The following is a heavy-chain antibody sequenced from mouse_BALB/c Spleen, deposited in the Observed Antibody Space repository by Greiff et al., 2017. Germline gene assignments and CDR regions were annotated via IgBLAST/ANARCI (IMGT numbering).Heavy chain of an antibody. CDR1: GFTFSSYG. CDR3: ARQLGREDYLDY. CDR2: ISSGGSYT. J-gene: IGHJ2*01. V-gene: IGHV5-6*01. D-gene: IGHD4-1*01. Sequence: EVKLVESGGDLVKPGGSLKLSCAASGFTFSSYGMSWVRQTPDKRLEWVATISSGGSYTYYPDSVKGRFTISRDNAKNTLYLQMSSLKSEDTAMYYCARQLGREDYLDYWGQGTTLTVSS.